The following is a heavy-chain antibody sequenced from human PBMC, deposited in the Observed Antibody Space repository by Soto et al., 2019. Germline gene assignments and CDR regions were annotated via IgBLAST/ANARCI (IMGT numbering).Heavy chain of an antibody. D-gene: IGHD6-13*01. CDR3: AKDRSNIWSFDY. V-gene: IGHV3-30*18. CDR2: ISYDGTNK. Sequence: QVQLVESGGGVVQPGRSLRLSCAASGFVFSDHNMHWVRQAPGKGLEWVAVISYDGTNKYYADSVKGRFTISRDNSGNTLSLQMNSLGAGDTAVYYCAKDRSNIWSFDYWGQGTLVTVSS. J-gene: IGHJ4*02. CDR1: GFVFSDHN.